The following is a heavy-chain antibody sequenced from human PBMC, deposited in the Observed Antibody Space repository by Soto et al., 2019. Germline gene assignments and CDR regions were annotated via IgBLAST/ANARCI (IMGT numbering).Heavy chain of an antibody. CDR2: INAGNGNT. CDR3: AGLRTTVSDYYYYGMDV. J-gene: IGHJ6*02. Sequence: ASVKVSCKASGYTFTSYAMHWVRQAPGQRLEWMGWINAGNGNTKYSQKFQGRVTITRDTSASTAYMELSSLRSEDTAVYYCAGLRTTVSDYYYYGMDVWGQGTTVTVSS. CDR1: GYTFTSYA. D-gene: IGHD4-4*01. V-gene: IGHV1-3*01.